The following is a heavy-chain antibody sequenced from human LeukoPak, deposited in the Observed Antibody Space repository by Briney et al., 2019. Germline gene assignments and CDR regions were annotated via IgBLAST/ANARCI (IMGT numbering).Heavy chain of an antibody. J-gene: IGHJ3*02. CDR1: GASISSGDYD. CDR2: IYYSGST. Sequence: SQTLSLTCTVSGASISSGDYDWSWIRQPPGKGLEWIGYIYYSGSTYYNPSLKSRVTISVDTSKNPFSLKLSSVTAADTAAYYCARPIGGPTTVVTRLDAFDIWGQGTMVTVSS. CDR3: ARPIGGPTTVVTRLDAFDI. D-gene: IGHD4-23*01. V-gene: IGHV4-30-4*01.